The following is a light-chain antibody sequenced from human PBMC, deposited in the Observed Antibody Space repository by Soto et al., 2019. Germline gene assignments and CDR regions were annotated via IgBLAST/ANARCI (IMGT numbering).Light chain of an antibody. CDR2: AAS. CDR1: RDISSS. Sequence: DVQMTQSPSSLSASVGDRVTITCRASRDISSSLAWYQQKPGKVPKLLIYAASTLHAGVQSRFSGSGSGTFFTLTINSLQPEDGATYYSQKYNSAPNTFGRGTRLEIK. V-gene: IGKV1-27*01. J-gene: IGKJ2*01. CDR3: QKYNSAPNT.